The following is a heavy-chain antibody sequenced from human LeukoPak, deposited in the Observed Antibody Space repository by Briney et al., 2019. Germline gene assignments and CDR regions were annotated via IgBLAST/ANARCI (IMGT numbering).Heavy chain of an antibody. V-gene: IGHV2-5*01. Sequence: EPGPTLVNPTQTLTLTCTFSGFSLSSSGVSVGWIRQPPGKALEWLALVYWSDDKRYSPSLKSRLTITKDTSKNQVVLTMTNMDPVDTATYYCAHRGYNDGFDYWGQGTLVTVSS. J-gene: IGHJ4*02. CDR3: AHRGYNDGFDY. CDR1: GFSLSSSGVS. D-gene: IGHD5-18*01. CDR2: VYWSDDK.